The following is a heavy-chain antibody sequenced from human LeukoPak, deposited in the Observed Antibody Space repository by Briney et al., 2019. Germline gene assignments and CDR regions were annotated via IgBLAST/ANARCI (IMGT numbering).Heavy chain of an antibody. CDR1: GFTFSSYS. V-gene: IGHV3-21*01. D-gene: IGHD5-12*01. J-gene: IGHJ4*02. CDR2: ISSSSSYI. CDR3: ARTFIGGYEPLFDY. Sequence: NPGRSLRLSCAASGFTFSSYSMNWVRQAPGKGLEWVSSISSSSSYIYYADSVKGRFTISRDNAKNSLYLQMNSLRAEDTAVYYCARTFIGGYEPLFDYWGQGTLVTVSS.